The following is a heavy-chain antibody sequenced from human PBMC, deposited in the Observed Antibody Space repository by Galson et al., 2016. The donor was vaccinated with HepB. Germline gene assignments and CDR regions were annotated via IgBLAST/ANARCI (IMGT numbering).Heavy chain of an antibody. CDR2: ISTSGDRT. D-gene: IGHD3-22*01. CDR1: GFTFSNYA. CDR3: AKKSSGNYPFDY. J-gene: IGHJ4*02. Sequence: SLRLSCAASGFTFSNYAMSWVRQAPGKGLEWVSTISTSGDRTYCAVSVKGRFTISRDDSKGTLYLQMNSLKAEDTAVYYCAKKSSGNYPFDYWGQGSLVTVSS. V-gene: IGHV3-23*01.